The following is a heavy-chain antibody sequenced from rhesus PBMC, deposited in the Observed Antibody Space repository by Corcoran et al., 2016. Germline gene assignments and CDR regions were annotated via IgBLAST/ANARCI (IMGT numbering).Heavy chain of an antibody. V-gene: IGHV4-147*01. CDR2: IYGGSGST. CDR1: GGSISRYW. CDR3: AKYSSSSFDY. J-gene: IGHJ4*01. Sequence: QVQLQESGPGVVKPSETLSLTCGVSGGSISRYWWDWIRQPPGKGLEWSGQIYGGSGSTSYNPSLKSRVTISSDTSKNQLSLKLSSVTAADTAVYYCAKYSSSSFDYWGQGVLVTVSA. D-gene: IGHD6-43*01.